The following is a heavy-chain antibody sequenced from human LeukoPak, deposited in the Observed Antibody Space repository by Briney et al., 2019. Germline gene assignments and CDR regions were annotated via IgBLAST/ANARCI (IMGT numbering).Heavy chain of an antibody. D-gene: IGHD3-10*01. Sequence: SGGSLRLSCAASGFTFTTYSMNWVRQAPGKGLEWVSYISSSGSSIYNADSVKGRFTISRDNAKNSLYLQMNSLRAEDTAVYYCARGYYYGSGTLGPFDPWGQGTLVTVSS. CDR1: GFTFTTYS. V-gene: IGHV3-48*04. J-gene: IGHJ5*02. CDR2: ISSSGSSI. CDR3: ARGYYYGSGTLGPFDP.